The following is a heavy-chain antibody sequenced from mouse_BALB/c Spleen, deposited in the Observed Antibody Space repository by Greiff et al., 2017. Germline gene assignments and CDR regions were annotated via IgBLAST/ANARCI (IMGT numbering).Heavy chain of an antibody. CDR2: INPSTGYT. CDR1: GYTFTSYW. D-gene: IGHD1-1*01. Sequence: QVQLQQSGAELAKPGASVKMSCKASGYTFTSYWMHWVKQRPGQGLEWIGYINPSTGYTEYNQKFKDKATLTADKSSSTAYMQLSSLTSEDSAVYYCARMRGYGSPPMDYWGQGTSVTVSS. CDR3: ARMRGYGSPPMDY. J-gene: IGHJ4*01. V-gene: IGHV1-7*01.